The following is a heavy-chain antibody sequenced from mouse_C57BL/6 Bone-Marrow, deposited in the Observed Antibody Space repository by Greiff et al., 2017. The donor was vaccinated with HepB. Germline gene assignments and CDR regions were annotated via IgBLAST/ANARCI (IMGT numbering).Heavy chain of an antibody. D-gene: IGHD1-1*01. Sequence: EVKLMESGGGLVKPGGSLKLSCAASGFTFSSYAMSWVRQTPEKRLEWVATISDGGSYTYYPDNVTGRFTLSRDNDKNNLYLQMRHLKSEDTAMYYGARDRPLEVYYGSSDWYCDVWGTGTTVTVSA. CDR1: GFTFSSYA. J-gene: IGHJ1*03. V-gene: IGHV5-4*01. CDR3: ARDRPLEVYYGSSDWYCDV. CDR2: ISDGGSYT.